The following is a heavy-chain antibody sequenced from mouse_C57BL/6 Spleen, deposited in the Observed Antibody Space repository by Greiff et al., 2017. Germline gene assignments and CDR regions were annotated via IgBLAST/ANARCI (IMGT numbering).Heavy chain of an antibody. J-gene: IGHJ2*01. V-gene: IGHV1-85*01. CDR3: AIGDYYGRSCLGYFDY. CDR1: GYTFTSYD. D-gene: IGHD1-1*01. Sequence: QVQLKQSGPELVKPGASVKLSCKASGYTFTSYDINWVKQRPGQGLEWIGRIYPRDGRTKYNEKFKGKATLTVDKSSSTAYMGLHSLTSEDSAVYFCAIGDYYGRSCLGYFDYWGKGTTLTVSS. CDR2: IYPRDGRT.